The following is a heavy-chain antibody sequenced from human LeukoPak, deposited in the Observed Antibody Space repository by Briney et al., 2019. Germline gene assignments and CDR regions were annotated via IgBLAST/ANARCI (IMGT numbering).Heavy chain of an antibody. V-gene: IGHV4-34*01. Sequence: PSETLSLTCGIYDGSFIGYHWSWIRQPPGKGLEWIGEINHSGSTNYNPSLKSRVTISVDTSKNQFSLKLSSVTAADTAVYYCARESSWYGFFDYWGQGTLVTVSS. CDR1: DGSFIGYH. CDR3: ARESSWYGFFDY. D-gene: IGHD6-13*01. J-gene: IGHJ4*02. CDR2: INHSGST.